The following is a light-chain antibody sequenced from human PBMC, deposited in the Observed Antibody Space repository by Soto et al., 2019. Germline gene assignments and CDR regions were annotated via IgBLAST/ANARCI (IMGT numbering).Light chain of an antibody. J-gene: IGKJ2*01. CDR3: PQYGSTPPYT. V-gene: IGKV3-20*01. CDR2: GAS. Sequence: EIVLTQSPGTLSLSPGERATLSCRASQSVSSSYLAWYQQKPGQAPRLLIYGASSRATGIPDWFSGSGSGTDFTITISRLEPEDFAVYYCPQYGSTPPYTFGQGTKLEIK. CDR1: QSVSSSY.